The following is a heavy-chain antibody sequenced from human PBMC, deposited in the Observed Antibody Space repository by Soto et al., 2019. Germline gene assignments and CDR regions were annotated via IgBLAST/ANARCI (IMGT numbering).Heavy chain of an antibody. D-gene: IGHD3-9*01. V-gene: IGHV4-38-2*01. CDR1: GYSISSGYY. CDR3: ARVSTGDYYRWFDR. J-gene: IGHJ5*02. CDR2: IHHSGTT. Sequence: NPSETLSLTCAVSGYSISSGYYWGWIRQPPGKGLEWTGSIHHSGTTYYNPSLKSRVTVSVDTSKNEFSLTLNSVTAADTAVYFCARVSTGDYYRWFDRWGQGTQVTVSS.